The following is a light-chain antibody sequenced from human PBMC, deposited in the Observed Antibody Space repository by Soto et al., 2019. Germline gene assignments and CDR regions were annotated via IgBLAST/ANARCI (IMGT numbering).Light chain of an antibody. V-gene: IGKV1-9*01. CDR1: QVLRRC. CDR2: AAS. CDR3: QQRSNWPPSIT. Sequence: DIPLTQSPSFLSASEGDRVTITCRASQVLRRCLAWSQQKPGKAPKLLIYAASTWQSGVPTRFSGSGSGTEFTLTISSLEPEDFAVYYCQQRSNWPPSITFGQGTRLEIK. J-gene: IGKJ5*01.